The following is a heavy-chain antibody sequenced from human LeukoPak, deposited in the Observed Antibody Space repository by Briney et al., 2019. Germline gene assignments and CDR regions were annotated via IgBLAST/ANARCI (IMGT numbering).Heavy chain of an antibody. Sequence: ASVKVSCKASGYTFTSYAMHWVRQAPGQRLEWMGWINAGNGNTKYSQKFQGRVTITRDTSASTAYMELSSLRSEDTAVYYCARGGYCGGDCSYWYFDLWGRGTLVTVSS. CDR3: ARGGYCGGDCSYWYFDL. CDR2: INAGNGNT. CDR1: GYTFTSYA. J-gene: IGHJ2*01. D-gene: IGHD2-21*02. V-gene: IGHV1-3*01.